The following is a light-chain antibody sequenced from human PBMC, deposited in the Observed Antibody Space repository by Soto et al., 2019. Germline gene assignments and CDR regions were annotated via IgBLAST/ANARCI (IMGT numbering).Light chain of an antibody. CDR2: GAS. CDR3: QQYGSPPT. V-gene: IGKV3-20*01. Sequence: EIALTQSPGTLYLSPGERATLSCRVSQSVSSSLAWYQQKPGQDPRLLIYGASSRATAIPDRFTGSEAGTDYTLTISRQEPEDFAVYYCQQYGSPPTFGQGTKVELK. J-gene: IGKJ1*01. CDR1: QSVSSS.